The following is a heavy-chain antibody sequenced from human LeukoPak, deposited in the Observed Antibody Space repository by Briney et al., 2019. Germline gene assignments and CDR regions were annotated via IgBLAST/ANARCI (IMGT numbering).Heavy chain of an antibody. V-gene: IGHV4-59*01. CDR2: IYYSGST. D-gene: IGHD2-21*01. CDR1: GGSISSYH. J-gene: IGHJ5*02. CDR3: ARESFVSRGFDP. Sequence: SETLSLTCTVSGGSISSYHWSWIRQPPGKGLEWIGYIYYSGSTNYNPSLKSRVTISVDTSKNQFSLKLSSVTAADTAVYYCARESFVSRGFDPWGQGTLVTVSS.